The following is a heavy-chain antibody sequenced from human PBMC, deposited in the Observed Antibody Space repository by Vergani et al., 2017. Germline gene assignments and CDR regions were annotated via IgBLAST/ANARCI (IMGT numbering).Heavy chain of an antibody. CDR1: GFTFSSYA. D-gene: IGHD6-19*01. CDR2: ISGSGGST. V-gene: IGHV3-23*04. CDR3: AKDSSGWYGIDY. J-gene: IGHJ4*02. Sequence: VQLVESGGGVVQPGRSLRLSCAASGFTFSSYAMSWVRQAPGKGLEWVSAISGSGGSTYYADSVKGRFTISRDNSKNTLYLQMNSLRAEDTAVYYCAKDSSGWYGIDYWGQGTLVTVSS.